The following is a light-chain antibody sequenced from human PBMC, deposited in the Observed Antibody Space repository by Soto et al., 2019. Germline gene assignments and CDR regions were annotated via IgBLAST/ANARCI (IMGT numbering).Light chain of an antibody. CDR1: QNVLSD. J-gene: IGKJ1*01. CDR2: GAT. V-gene: IGKV3-15*01. Sequence: EILLTQSPATLSVSPGETATLSCRASQNVLSDLAWYQQKPGQAPRLLVYGATTRATDAPAKFRGSGSGTEVSLPLSRLQSEDFSTYYCQQYRSWARTFGQGAKVEI. CDR3: QQYRSWART.